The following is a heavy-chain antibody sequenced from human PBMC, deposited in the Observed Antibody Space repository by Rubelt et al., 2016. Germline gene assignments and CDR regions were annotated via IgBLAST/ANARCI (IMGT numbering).Heavy chain of an antibody. J-gene: IGHJ3*02. CDR2: INTAGAT. CDR1: GFTFSNHD. CDR3: ARQSITGPRGAFDI. V-gene: IGHV3-13*01. Sequence: EVQLVESGGGLVQPGGSLRLSCVGSGFTFSNHDMHWVRQPTGKGLEWVSAINTAGATFYPGSVKGRFTISREDAKSSFYLQMNSLRDADAAVYYCARQSITGPRGAFDIWGQGTMVTVSS. D-gene: IGHD1-14*01.